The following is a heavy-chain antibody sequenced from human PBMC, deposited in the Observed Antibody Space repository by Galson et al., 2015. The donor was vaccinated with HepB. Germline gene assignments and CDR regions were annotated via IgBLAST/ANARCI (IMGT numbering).Heavy chain of an antibody. Sequence: PALVKPTQTLTLTCTFSGFSLSTSGMCVSWIRQPPGKALEWLALIDWDDDKYYSTSLKTRLTISKDTSKNQVVLTMTNMDPVDTATYYCARIRYDSSGRYHYYGMDVWGQGTTVTVSS. CDR1: GFSLSTSGMC. J-gene: IGHJ6*02. D-gene: IGHD3-22*01. CDR3: ARIRYDSSGRYHYYGMDV. CDR2: IDWDDDK. V-gene: IGHV2-70*01.